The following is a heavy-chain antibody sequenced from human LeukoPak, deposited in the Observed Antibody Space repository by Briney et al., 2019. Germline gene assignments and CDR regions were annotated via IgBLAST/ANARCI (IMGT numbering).Heavy chain of an antibody. J-gene: IGHJ4*02. CDR1: GDSITSSY. CDR3: ARGSSRPEWVGRVFDL. D-gene: IGHD1-26*01. V-gene: IGHV4-59*01. Sequence: SETLSLTCTVSGDSITSSYWSWIRQPPGKGLEWIAYIYYTGDTNYNPSLKSRVTISHTSKNQFSLKVNSVTAADTAVYYCARGSSRPEWVGRVFDLWGQGTLATVSS. CDR2: IYYTGDT.